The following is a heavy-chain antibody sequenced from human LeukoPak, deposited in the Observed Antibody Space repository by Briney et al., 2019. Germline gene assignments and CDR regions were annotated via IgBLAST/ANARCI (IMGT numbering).Heavy chain of an antibody. D-gene: IGHD1-14*01. V-gene: IGHV1-3*01. CDR2: INAGHGNT. CDR1: GYTFTSYT. Sequence: ASVKVSCKASGYTFTSYTIQWVRQAPGQRLEWMGWINAGHGNTKYSQKFQGRVTITRDTSASTAYMELSSLRSEDTAVYYCARGAGFAEPLPEYWGQGTLLTVSS. J-gene: IGHJ4*02. CDR3: ARGAGFAEPLPEY.